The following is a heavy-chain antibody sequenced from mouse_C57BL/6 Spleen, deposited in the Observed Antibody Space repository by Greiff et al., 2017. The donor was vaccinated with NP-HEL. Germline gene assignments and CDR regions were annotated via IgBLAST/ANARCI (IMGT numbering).Heavy chain of an antibody. J-gene: IGHJ2*01. D-gene: IGHD2-3*01. CDR2: IRSKSNNYAT. CDR3: VRDGSYYFDY. V-gene: IGHV10-1*01. CDR1: GFSFNTYA. Sequence: EVQLVESGGGLVQPKGSLKLSCAASGFSFNTYAMNWVRQAPGKGLEWVARIRSKSNNYATYYADSVKDRFTISRDDSESMLYLQMNNLKTEDTAMYYCVRDGSYYFDYWGQGTTLTVSS.